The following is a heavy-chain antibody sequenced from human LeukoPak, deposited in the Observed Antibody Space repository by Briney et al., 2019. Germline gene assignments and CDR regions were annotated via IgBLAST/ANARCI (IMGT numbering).Heavy chain of an antibody. CDR1: GYTFTDYY. V-gene: IGHV1-2*06. Sequence: ASVKVSCKASGYTFTDYYIHWVRQAPGQGLEWMGRMNPNSGGTNYAQKFQGRVTMTRDTSINTAYMELRRLRSDDTAVYYCARDITLSSRGNFDYWGRGTLVTVSS. J-gene: IGHJ4*02. CDR2: MNPNSGGT. CDR3: ARDITLSSRGNFDY. D-gene: IGHD1-14*01.